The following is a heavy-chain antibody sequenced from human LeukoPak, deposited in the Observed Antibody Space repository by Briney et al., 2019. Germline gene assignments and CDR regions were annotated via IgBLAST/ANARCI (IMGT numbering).Heavy chain of an antibody. D-gene: IGHD2-2*01. J-gene: IGHJ6*03. Sequence: ASVKVSCKASGYTFTSYGISWVRQAPGQGLEWMGWISAYNGNTNYAQKLQGRVTMTTDTSTSTAYMELRSLRSDDTAVYYCARADVVPAAIGYYYYMDVWGKGTTVTISS. CDR3: ARADVVPAAIGYYYYMDV. CDR1: GYTFTSYG. CDR2: ISAYNGNT. V-gene: IGHV1-18*01.